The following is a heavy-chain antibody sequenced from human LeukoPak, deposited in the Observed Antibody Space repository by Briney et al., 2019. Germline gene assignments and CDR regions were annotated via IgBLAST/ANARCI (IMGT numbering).Heavy chain of an antibody. V-gene: IGHV3-7*03. CDR2: INHNGNVN. Sequence: GGSLRLSCAASGFTFSSYWMNWARQAPGKGLEWVASINHNGNVNYYVDSVKGRFTISRDNAKNSLYLQMSNLRAEDTAVYYCARGDPYYDSSGYYFDYYYGMDVWGQGTAVTVSS. CDR3: ARGDPYYDSSGYYFDYYYGMDV. D-gene: IGHD3-22*01. J-gene: IGHJ6*02. CDR1: GFTFSSYW.